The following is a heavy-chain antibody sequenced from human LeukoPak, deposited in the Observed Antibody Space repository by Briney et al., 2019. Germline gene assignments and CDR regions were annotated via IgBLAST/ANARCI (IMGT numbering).Heavy chain of an antibody. CDR3: ARDLSPNLVTRWFDP. D-gene: IGHD3-9*01. J-gene: IGHJ5*02. Sequence: GGSLRLSCIASGFTFTNYGFHWVRQAPGKGLEWVAVIWYDGSRKYYADSVKGRFTISRDNSKNTLYLQMNSLRDEDTAVYYCARDLSPNLVTRWFDPRGQGTLVTVSS. V-gene: IGHV3-33*01. CDR1: GFTFTNYG. CDR2: IWYDGSRK.